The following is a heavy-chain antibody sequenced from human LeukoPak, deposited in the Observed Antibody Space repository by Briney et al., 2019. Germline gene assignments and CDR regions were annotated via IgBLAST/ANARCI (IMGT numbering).Heavy chain of an antibody. CDR1: GFTFSTYW. D-gene: IGHD3-10*01. CDR3: ARVENYGFDY. J-gene: IGHJ4*02. V-gene: IGHV3-7*01. CDR2: MKQGGSDK. Sequence: GGSLRLSCAASGFTFSTYWMSWVRQAPGKGLEWVASMKQGGSDKFYVDSVKGRFTISRDNSKNTLYLQMNSLRAEDTAVYYCARVENYGFDYWGQGTLVTVSS.